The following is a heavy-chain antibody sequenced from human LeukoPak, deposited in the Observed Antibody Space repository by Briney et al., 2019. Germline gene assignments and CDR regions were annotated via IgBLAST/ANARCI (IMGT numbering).Heavy chain of an antibody. CDR1: GDSMTLYY. J-gene: IGHJ4*02. CDR3: AREGGPYRPLDY. CDR2: MYYSGSP. V-gene: IGHV4-59*01. Sequence: SETLSLTCTVSGDSMTLYYWSWIRQSPGKGLEWIGNMYYSGSPDYNPSLKSRVTISIDTSKNQFSLRLTSVTAADTAVYYCAREGGPYRPLDYSGQGTLVTVSS.